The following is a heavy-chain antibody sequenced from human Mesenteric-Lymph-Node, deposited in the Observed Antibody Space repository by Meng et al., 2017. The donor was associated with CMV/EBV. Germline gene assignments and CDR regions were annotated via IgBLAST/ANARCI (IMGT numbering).Heavy chain of an antibody. CDR2: IIPVFGTA. CDR3: ARETNYCTTTSCFWGYYFDY. J-gene: IGHJ4*02. D-gene: IGHD2-2*01. Sequence: FSSLAISWVPQAAGQGIEWMGGIIPVFGTASYAQKFQGRVTITTDASTSTAYMELSSLRSEDAAVYYCARETNYCTTTSCFWGYYFDYWGQGTLVTVSS. CDR1: FSSLA. V-gene: IGHV1-69*05.